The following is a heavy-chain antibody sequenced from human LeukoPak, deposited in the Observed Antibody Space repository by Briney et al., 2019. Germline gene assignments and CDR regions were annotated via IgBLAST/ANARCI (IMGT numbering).Heavy chain of an antibody. J-gene: IGHJ5*02. Sequence: EASVKVSCKASGGTFSSYAISWVRQAPGQGLEWMGGIIPIFGTANYAQKFQGRVTITADESTSTAYMELSSLRSEDTAVYYCARAFRYYDSSNWFDPWGQGTLVTVSS. CDR1: GGTFSSYA. V-gene: IGHV1-69*13. D-gene: IGHD3-22*01. CDR3: ARAFRYYDSSNWFDP. CDR2: IIPIFGTA.